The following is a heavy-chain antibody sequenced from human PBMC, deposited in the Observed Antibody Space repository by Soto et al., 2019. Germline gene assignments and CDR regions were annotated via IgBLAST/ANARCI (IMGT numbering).Heavy chain of an antibody. V-gene: IGHV1-69*08. Sequence: QVQLVQSRAEMKKPGSSVNVSCKASGGTFSTYTITWVRQAPGQGLEWMGRIIPIIGIINYAQKFQGRVTISADKFTGTAYMELTGLRSDDTAVYYCAGDPDSHYNDSHASSYPWGQGTLVTVSS. D-gene: IGHD4-4*01. CDR1: GGTFSTYT. J-gene: IGHJ5*02. CDR3: AGDPDSHYNDSHASSYP. CDR2: IIPIIGII.